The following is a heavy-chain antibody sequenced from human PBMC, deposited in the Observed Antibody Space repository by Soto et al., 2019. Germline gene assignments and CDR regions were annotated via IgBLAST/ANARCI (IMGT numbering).Heavy chain of an antibody. D-gene: IGHD1-26*01. Sequence: GGSLRLSCTASGLTFTASTFHWVRQAPGKGLQWVAVISENGDRQYSTESVRGRFVISRDSSKNTLYLQMNSLRPEDTGVYFCARRLAPTISALGYWGQGALVTVSS. V-gene: IGHV3-30*09. J-gene: IGHJ4*02. CDR3: ARRLAPTISALGY. CDR2: ISENGDRQ. CDR1: GLTFTAST.